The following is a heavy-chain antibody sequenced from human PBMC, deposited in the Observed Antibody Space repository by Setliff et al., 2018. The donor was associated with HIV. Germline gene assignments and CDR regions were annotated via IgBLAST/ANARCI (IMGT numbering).Heavy chain of an antibody. V-gene: IGHV3-21*03. J-gene: IGHJ6*02. D-gene: IGHD1-26*01. CDR2: ISSSSSYI. CDR3: ASTYSGSYFRYYYYGMDV. CDR1: GFTFSSYS. Sequence: KPGGSLRLSCAASGFTFSSYSMNWVRQAPGKGLEWVSSISSSSSYIYYADSVKGRFTISRDNAKNSLYLQMNSLRAEDTAVYYCASTYSGSYFRYYYYGMDVWGQGTTVTVSS.